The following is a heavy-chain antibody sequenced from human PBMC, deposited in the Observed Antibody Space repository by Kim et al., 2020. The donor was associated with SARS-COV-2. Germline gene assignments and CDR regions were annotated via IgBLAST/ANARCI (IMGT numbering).Heavy chain of an antibody. CDR1: GASISSYY. J-gene: IGHJ3*01. Sequence: SETLSLTCTVSGASISSYYWTWIRQPPGKGLEWIGHIYYSGSTNYNPSLKSRVTISMDTSKNQFSLNLRSVTAADTALYYCARDGNYYDSSGSFWGRGTLVTVSS. CDR2: IYYSGST. CDR3: ARDGNYYDSSGSF. D-gene: IGHD3-22*01. V-gene: IGHV4-59*13.